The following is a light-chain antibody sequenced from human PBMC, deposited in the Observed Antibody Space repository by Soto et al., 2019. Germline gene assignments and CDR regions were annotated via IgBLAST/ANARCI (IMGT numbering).Light chain of an antibody. CDR1: QSVGSSF. J-gene: IGKJ5*01. V-gene: IGKV3-20*01. CDR2: DAS. Sequence: EIVLTQSPGTLSLSPGEGATLSCRASQSVGSSFLAWYQHKPGQAPRLLIYDASSRATGIPDRFSGSGSGTDFTLTISRLEPEDFAVFYCQQYGTSPITFGQGTRLEI. CDR3: QQYGTSPIT.